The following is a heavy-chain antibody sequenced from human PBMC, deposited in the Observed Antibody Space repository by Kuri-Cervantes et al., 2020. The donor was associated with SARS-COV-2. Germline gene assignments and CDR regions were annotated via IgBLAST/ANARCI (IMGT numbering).Heavy chain of an antibody. CDR2: IIPILAIA. Sequence: SVKVSCKASGYTFTGYYMHWVRQAPGQGLEWMGRIIPILAIANYAQKFQGRVTITADKSTSTAYMEMSSLRSEDTAVYYCARGLYCSSTSCYTYYYYGMDVWGQGTTVTVSS. V-gene: IGHV1-69*04. CDR3: ARGLYCSSTSCYTYYYYGMDV. CDR1: GYTFTGYY. J-gene: IGHJ6*02. D-gene: IGHD2-2*02.